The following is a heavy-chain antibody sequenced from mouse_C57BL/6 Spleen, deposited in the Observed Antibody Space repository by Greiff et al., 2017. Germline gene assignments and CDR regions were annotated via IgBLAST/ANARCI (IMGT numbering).Heavy chain of an antibody. D-gene: IGHD1-1*01. CDR1: GFTFNTYA. V-gene: IGHV10-3*01. CDR3: VRDRGTTVVADWYFDV. J-gene: IGHJ1*03. CDR2: IRSKSSNYAT. Sequence: EVQLVESGGGLVQPKGSLKLSCAASGFTFNTYAMHWVRQAPGKGLEWVARIRSKSSNYATYYADSVKDRFTISRDDSQSMLYLQMNNLKTEDTAMYYGVRDRGTTVVADWYFDVWGTGTTVTVSS.